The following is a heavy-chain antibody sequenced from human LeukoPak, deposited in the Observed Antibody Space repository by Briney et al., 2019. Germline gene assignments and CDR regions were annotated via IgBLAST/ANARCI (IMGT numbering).Heavy chain of an antibody. V-gene: IGHV3-66*01. Sequence: GGSLRLSCAASGFTVSSNYMNWVRQAPGKGLEWVSVIYSGGSTYYADSVKGRFTISIDNSKNTLYLQMKSLRAEDTAVYYCARSRYGTTWSSSWEFDYWGQGTLVTVSS. CDR3: ARSRYGTTWSSSWEFDY. CDR2: IYSGGST. CDR1: GFTVSSNY. D-gene: IGHD6-13*01. J-gene: IGHJ4*02.